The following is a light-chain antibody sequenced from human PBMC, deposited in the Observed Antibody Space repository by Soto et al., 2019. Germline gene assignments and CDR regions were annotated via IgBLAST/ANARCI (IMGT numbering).Light chain of an antibody. Sequence: QLVLTQPASVSGYPGQSITISCTGRSSDVGGYNYVSWYQQHPGKAPKFMIYEVSRRPSGVSNRFSGSKSGNTASLTVSGLQAEDEADYYCSSYTTSNTYVFGTGTKVTVL. CDR2: EVS. CDR1: SSDVGGYNY. J-gene: IGLJ1*01. CDR3: SSYTTSNTYV. V-gene: IGLV2-14*01.